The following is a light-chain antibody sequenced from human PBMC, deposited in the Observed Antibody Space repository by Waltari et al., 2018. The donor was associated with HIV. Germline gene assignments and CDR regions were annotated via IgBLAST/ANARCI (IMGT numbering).Light chain of an antibody. CDR3: QQYNGWPRT. Sequence: EIVMTQSPATLSVSPGARVTLPCRASQNVITNLAWYQQKPGQAPSLLIYGASTRASGIPARFTGGGSGSDFTLTINSLQSEDCGLYYCQQYNGWPRTFGQGTKV. CDR2: GAS. CDR1: QNVITN. V-gene: IGKV3-15*01. J-gene: IGKJ1*01.